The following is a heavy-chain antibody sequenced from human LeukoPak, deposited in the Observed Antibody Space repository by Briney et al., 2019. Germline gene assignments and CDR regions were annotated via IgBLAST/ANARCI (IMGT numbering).Heavy chain of an antibody. CDR3: ARQGGLRYFDWLKGGFDY. Sequence: SETLSLTCTVSGGSISSYYWSWIRQPPGKGLEWIGYIYYSGSTNYNPSLKSRVTISVDTSKNQFSLKLSSVTAADTAVYYCARQGGLRYFDWLKGGFDYWGQGTLVTVSS. CDR2: IYYSGST. V-gene: IGHV4-59*08. CDR1: GGSISSYY. D-gene: IGHD3-9*01. J-gene: IGHJ4*02.